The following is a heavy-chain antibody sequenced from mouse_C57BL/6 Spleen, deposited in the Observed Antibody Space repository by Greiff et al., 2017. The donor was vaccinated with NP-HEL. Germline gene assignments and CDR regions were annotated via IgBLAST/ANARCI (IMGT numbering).Heavy chain of an antibody. J-gene: IGHJ3*01. CDR1: GYTFTSYW. D-gene: IGHD2-3*01. CDR2: IYPGSGST. CDR3: ARGDDGYYRFAY. Sequence: QVQLQQPGAELVKPGASVKMSCKASGYTFTSYWITWVKQRPGQGLEWIGDIYPGSGSTNYNEKFKSKATLTVDTSSSTAYMQLSSLTSEDSAVYYCARGDDGYYRFAYWGQGTLVTVSA. V-gene: IGHV1-55*01.